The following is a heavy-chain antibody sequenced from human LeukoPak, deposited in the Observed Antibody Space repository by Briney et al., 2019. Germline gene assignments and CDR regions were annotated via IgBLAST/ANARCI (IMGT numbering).Heavy chain of an antibody. Sequence: PSETLSLTCAVSDDSFSSHYWTWIRQPPGKGLEWIGYISYIGTTNYNPSLKSRVTLSIDTSKNQFSLKLRSVTAADTAVYYCARDLVPVTKGFDIWGQGTMVSVSS. CDR3: ARDLVPVTKGFDI. CDR1: DDSFSSHY. J-gene: IGHJ3*02. V-gene: IGHV4-59*11. CDR2: ISYIGTT. D-gene: IGHD4-17*01.